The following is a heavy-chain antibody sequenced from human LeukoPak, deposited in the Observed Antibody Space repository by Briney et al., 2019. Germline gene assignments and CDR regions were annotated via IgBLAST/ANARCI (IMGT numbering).Heavy chain of an antibody. J-gene: IGHJ4*02. D-gene: IGHD6-6*01. CDR2: IYYSGST. CDR3: ARDTIIEDSSSGFDY. Sequence: PSETLSLTCTVSGGSISSGGYYWSWIRQHPGKGLEWIGYIYYSGSTYYNPSLKSRVTISVDTSKNQFSLKLSSVTAADTAVYCCARDTIIEDSSSGFDYWGQGTLVTVSS. CDR1: GGSISSGGYY. V-gene: IGHV4-31*03.